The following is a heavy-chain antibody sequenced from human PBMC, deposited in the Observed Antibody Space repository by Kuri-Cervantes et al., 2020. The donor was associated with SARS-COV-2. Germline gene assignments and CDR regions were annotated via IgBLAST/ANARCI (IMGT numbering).Heavy chain of an antibody. Sequence: SVKVSCKASGGTFSSYAISWVRQAPGQGLEWMGWISAYNGNTNYAQKLQGRVTMTTDTSTSTAYMELRSLRSDDTAVYYCARAVYSSGWYNFDYWGQGTLVTVSS. CDR1: GGTFSSYA. D-gene: IGHD6-19*01. V-gene: IGHV1-18*01. CDR3: ARAVYSSGWYNFDY. CDR2: ISAYNGNT. J-gene: IGHJ4*02.